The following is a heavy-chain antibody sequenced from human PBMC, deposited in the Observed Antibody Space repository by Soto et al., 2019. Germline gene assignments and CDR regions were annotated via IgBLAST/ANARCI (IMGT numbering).Heavy chain of an antibody. CDR1: GFSLSTSGVG. CDR2: IYWDDDK. V-gene: IGHV2-5*02. J-gene: IGHJ3*02. D-gene: IGHD2-2*01. CDR3: AHRRSMPNAFDI. Sequence: QITLKESGPTLVKPTQTLTLTCTFSGFSLSTSGVGVGWIRQPPGKALEWLALIYWDDDKRYSPSLKSRLTITKDTSKNQVVLTMTNMDPVDTATYYYAHRRSMPNAFDIWGQGTMVTVSS.